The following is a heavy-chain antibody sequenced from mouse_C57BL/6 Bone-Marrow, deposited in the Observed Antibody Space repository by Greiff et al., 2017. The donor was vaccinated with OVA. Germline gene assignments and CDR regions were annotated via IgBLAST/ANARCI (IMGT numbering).Heavy chain of an antibody. V-gene: IGHV1-22*01. D-gene: IGHD2-10*01. Sequence: EVQLQQSGPELVKPGASVKMSCKASGYTFTDYNMPWVKQSHGKSLEWIGYINPNNGGTSSTPKFKGKATLTVNKSSSTAYMELRSLTSEESAVYYCARSSYYCNCAWGAYWGQGTLVTVSA. CDR2: INPNNGGT. J-gene: IGHJ3*01. CDR1: GYTFTDYN. CDR3: ARSSYYCNCAWGAY.